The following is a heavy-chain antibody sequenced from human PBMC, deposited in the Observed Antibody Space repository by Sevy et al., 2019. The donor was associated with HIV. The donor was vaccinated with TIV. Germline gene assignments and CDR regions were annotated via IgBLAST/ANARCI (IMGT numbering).Heavy chain of an antibody. J-gene: IGHJ6*02. Sequence: ASVKVSCKASGYTFTGYYMHWVRQAPGQGLEWMGRINPNSGGTNYAQKFQGRVTMTRDTSISTAYMELSRLRSDDTAVYYCARGATVTRYYYYYGMDVRGQGTTVTVSS. CDR1: GYTFTGYY. V-gene: IGHV1-2*06. CDR2: INPNSGGT. D-gene: IGHD4-17*01. CDR3: ARGATVTRYYYYYGMDV.